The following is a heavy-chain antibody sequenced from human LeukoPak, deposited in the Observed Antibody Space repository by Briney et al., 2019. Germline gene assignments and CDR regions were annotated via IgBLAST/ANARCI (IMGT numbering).Heavy chain of an antibody. Sequence: GGSLRLSCAASGFTFSSCAMNWVRQAPGKGLEWVSAISDISSRTYYADSVKGRFTISRDNSKNMVYLQMSSLRAEDTAVYYCAKEHEYGPGSYGFDFWGQGTMVTVSS. CDR2: ISDISSRT. D-gene: IGHD3-10*01. J-gene: IGHJ3*01. V-gene: IGHV3-23*01. CDR1: GFTFSSCA. CDR3: AKEHEYGPGSYGFDF.